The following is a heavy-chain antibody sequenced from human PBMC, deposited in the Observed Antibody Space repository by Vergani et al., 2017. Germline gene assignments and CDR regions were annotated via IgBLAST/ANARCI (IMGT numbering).Heavy chain of an antibody. V-gene: IGHV4-31*03. CDR3: ARVLRGYSGSYYGEDYYYYYGMDV. CDR2: IYYSGST. CDR1: GGSISSGGYY. D-gene: IGHD1-26*01. Sequence: QVQLQESGPGLVKPSQTLSLTCTVSGGSISSGGYYWSWIRQHPGKGLEWIGYIYYSGSTYYNPSLKSRVTISVDTSKNQFSLKLSSVTAADTAVYYCARVLRGYSGSYYGEDYYYYYGMDVWGQGTTVTVSS. J-gene: IGHJ6*02.